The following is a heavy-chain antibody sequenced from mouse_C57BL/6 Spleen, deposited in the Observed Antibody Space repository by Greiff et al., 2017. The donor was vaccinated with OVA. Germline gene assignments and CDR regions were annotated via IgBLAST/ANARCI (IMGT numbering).Heavy chain of an antibody. J-gene: IGHJ4*01. CDR2: IYPGDGDT. CDR1: GYAFSSSW. Sequence: VQLQQSGPELVKPGASVKISCKASGYAFSSSWMNWVKQRPGKGLEWIGRIYPGDGDTNYNGKFKGKATLTADKSSSTAYMQLSSLTSEDSAVYFCARWYSNLYYYAMDYWGQGTSVTVSS. D-gene: IGHD2-5*01. V-gene: IGHV1-82*01. CDR3: ARWYSNLYYYAMDY.